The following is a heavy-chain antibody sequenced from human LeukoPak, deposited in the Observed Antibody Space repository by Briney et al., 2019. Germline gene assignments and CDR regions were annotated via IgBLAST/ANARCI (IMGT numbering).Heavy chain of an antibody. J-gene: IGHJ4*02. CDR2: ISYHGRDT. CDR3: AAQPCSVGRCYLDY. Sequence: HPGGSLRLPCAASGVTFSSFAMHWVRQAPGKGLEWVAVISYHGRDTYYADSVKGRFTISRDNSKNTLYLQLNSLGAEDTAVYYCAAQPCSVGRCYLDYWGQGTLVTVSS. CDR1: GVTFSSFA. V-gene: IGHV3-30*04. D-gene: IGHD2-15*01.